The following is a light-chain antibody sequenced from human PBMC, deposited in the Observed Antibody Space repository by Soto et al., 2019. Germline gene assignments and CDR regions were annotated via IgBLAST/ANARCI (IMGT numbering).Light chain of an antibody. Sequence: QSALTQPASVSGSPGQSITISCSGTSSDIGGYNYVSWYQQHPGKAPKLMIYDVNNRPSGVSSRFSGSKSGNTASLTISGLQAEDEADYYCNSYSTSSTPVIFGGGTKLTVL. V-gene: IGLV2-14*03. CDR3: NSYSTSSTPVI. CDR2: DVN. J-gene: IGLJ2*01. CDR1: SSDIGGYNY.